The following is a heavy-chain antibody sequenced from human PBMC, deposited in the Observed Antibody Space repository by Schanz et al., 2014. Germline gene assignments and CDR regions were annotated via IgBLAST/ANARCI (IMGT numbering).Heavy chain of an antibody. J-gene: IGHJ4*02. Sequence: VQLVESGGGVVQPGRSLRLSCAASGFVFGDYYMTWIRQAPGKGLEWLSYISDSGTYTNYADSVKGRFTISRDNAKNSLYLQMNSLRAEDTAVYYCARPPHDSSGYYPFDYWGQGTLVTVSS. D-gene: IGHD3-22*01. V-gene: IGHV3-11*05. CDR1: GFVFGDYY. CDR2: ISDSGTYT. CDR3: ARPPHDSSGYYPFDY.